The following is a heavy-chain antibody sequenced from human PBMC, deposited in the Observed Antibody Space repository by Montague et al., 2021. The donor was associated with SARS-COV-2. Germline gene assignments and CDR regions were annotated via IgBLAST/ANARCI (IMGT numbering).Heavy chain of an antibody. CDR3: AREGARNYYDSSGDAFDI. D-gene: IGHD3-22*01. CDR1: GFTFSSYS. CDR2: ISSSSSYI. J-gene: IGHJ3*02. Sequence: SLRLSCAASGFTFSSYSLNWVRQAPGKGLEWVSSISSSSSYIYYADSVKGRFTISRDNAKNSLYLQMNSLRAEDTAVYYCAREGARNYYDSSGDAFDIWGKGKMVTVSS. V-gene: IGHV3-21*01.